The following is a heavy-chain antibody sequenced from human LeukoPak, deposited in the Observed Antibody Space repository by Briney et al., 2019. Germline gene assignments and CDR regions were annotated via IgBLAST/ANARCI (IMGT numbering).Heavy chain of an antibody. Sequence: PSETLSLTCTVSGGSISSYYWSWIRQPPGKGLEWIGYIYYSGSTNYNPSLKSRVTISVDTSKNQFSLKLSSVTAADTAVYYCARDHCSSTSCGPRWFDPWGQGTLVTVPS. CDR3: ARDHCSSTSCGPRWFDP. J-gene: IGHJ5*02. CDR1: GGSISSYY. V-gene: IGHV4-59*01. CDR2: IYYSGST. D-gene: IGHD2-2*01.